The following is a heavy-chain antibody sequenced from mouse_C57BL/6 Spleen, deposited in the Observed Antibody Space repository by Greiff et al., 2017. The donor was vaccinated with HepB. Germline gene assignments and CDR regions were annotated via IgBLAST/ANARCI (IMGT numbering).Heavy chain of an antibody. CDR3: ARRTGRGYAMDY. Sequence: QVQLKQSGAELVKPGASVKISCKASGYAFSSYWMNWVKQRPGKGLEWIGQIYPGDGDTNYNGKFKGKATLTADKSSSTAYMQLSSLTSEDSAVYFCARRTGRGYAMDYWGQGTSVTVSS. CDR1: GYAFSSYW. D-gene: IGHD4-1*01. V-gene: IGHV1-80*01. CDR2: IYPGDGDT. J-gene: IGHJ4*01.